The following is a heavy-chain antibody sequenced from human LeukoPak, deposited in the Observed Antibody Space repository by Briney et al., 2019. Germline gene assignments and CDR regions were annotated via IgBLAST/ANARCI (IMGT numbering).Heavy chain of an antibody. CDR2: ISWNSGSI. CDR3: AKDTSGWDKYYYFDY. V-gene: IGHV3-9*01. D-gene: IGHD6-19*01. J-gene: IGHJ4*02. CDR1: GFIFDNYA. Sequence: GGSLRLSCAASGFIFDNYAMHWVRQTPGKGLEWVSGISWNSGSIAYADSVKGRFTISRDNAKNSLHLQMNSLRAEDTALYYCAKDTSGWDKYYYFDYWGQGTLVTVSS.